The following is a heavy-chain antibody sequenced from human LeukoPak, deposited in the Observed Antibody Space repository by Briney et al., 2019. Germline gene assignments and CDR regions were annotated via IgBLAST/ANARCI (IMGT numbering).Heavy chain of an antibody. CDR1: GYTFTDYF. CDR2: INPNSGGT. CDR3: ARDLRVGPTVFDY. V-gene: IGHV1-2*02. Sequence: ASVKVFCKASGYTFTDYFMHWVRQASGQGLEWMGWINPNSGGTNYAHKFQGRVTMTRDTSISTAYMELSRLRSDDTAVYYCARDLRVGPTVFDYWGQGTLVTVSS. J-gene: IGHJ4*02. D-gene: IGHD1-26*01.